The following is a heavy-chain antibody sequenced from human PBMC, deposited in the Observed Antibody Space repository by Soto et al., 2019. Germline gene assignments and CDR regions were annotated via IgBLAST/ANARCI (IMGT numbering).Heavy chain of an antibody. CDR2: ISAYNGTT. Sequence: ASVKVSCKASGYTFTSYGISWVRQAPGQGLEWMGWISAYNGTTNYAQKLQGRVTVTTDKSTSTAYMELSSLRSEDTAVYYCARPLGLYYYGMDVWGQGTTVPVSS. V-gene: IGHV1-18*01. CDR1: GYTFTSYG. CDR3: ARPLGLYYYGMDV. J-gene: IGHJ6*02.